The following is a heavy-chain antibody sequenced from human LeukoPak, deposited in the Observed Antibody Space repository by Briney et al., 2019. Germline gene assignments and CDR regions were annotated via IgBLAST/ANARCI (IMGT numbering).Heavy chain of an antibody. Sequence: ASVKVSCKASGYTFTGYYMHWVRQAPGQGLEWMGRINPNSGGTNYAQKFQGRVTMTRDTSISTAYMELSRLRSDDTAVYYCARDQVFCSDTAMVTQDYWGQGTLVTVSS. CDR3: ARDQVFCSDTAMVTQDY. CDR2: INPNSGGT. J-gene: IGHJ4*02. D-gene: IGHD5-18*01. CDR1: GYTFTGYY. V-gene: IGHV1-2*06.